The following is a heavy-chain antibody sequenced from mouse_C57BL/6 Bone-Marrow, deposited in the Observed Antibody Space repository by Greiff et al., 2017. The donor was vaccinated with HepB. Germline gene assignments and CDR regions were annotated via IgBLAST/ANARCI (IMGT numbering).Heavy chain of an antibody. CDR1: GYTFTSYG. CDR2: IYPRSGNT. Sequence: VQLQQSGAELARPGASVKLSCKASGYTFTSYGISWVKQRTGQGLEWIGEIYPRSGNTYYNEKFKGKATLTADKSSSTAYMGLRSLTSEDSAVYFCASGLRDYWGQGTTLTVSS. V-gene: IGHV1-81*01. J-gene: IGHJ2*01. CDR3: ASGLRDY.